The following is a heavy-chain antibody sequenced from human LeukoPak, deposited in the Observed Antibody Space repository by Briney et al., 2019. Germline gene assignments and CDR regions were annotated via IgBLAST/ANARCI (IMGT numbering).Heavy chain of an antibody. D-gene: IGHD2-21*02. CDR2: IIPILGIA. V-gene: IGHV1-69*04. CDR1: GGTFSSYA. CDR3: ARARLPIVVVTAIRRDAFDI. J-gene: IGHJ3*02. Sequence: GSSVKVSCKASGGTFSSYAISWVRQAPGQGLEWMGRIIPILGIANYAQKFQGRVTITAGKSTSTAYMELSSLRSEDTAVYYCARARLPIVVVTAIRRDAFDIWGQGTMVTVSS.